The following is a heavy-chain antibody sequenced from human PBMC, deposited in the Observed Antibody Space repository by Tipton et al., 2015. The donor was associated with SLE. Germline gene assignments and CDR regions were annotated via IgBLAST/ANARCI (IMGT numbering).Heavy chain of an antibody. D-gene: IGHD3-3*01. Sequence: QLVQSGGGLVKPGGSLRLSCAASGFTFSSYSMNWVRQAPGKGLEWVSSISSSSSYIHYADSVKGRFTISRDNSNKSLFLQMKSLRSEDTAVYFCASNYDFGSAIPYWGQGTLVAVSA. CDR2: ISSSSSYI. CDR1: GFTFSSYS. J-gene: IGHJ4*02. V-gene: IGHV3-21*03. CDR3: ASNYDFGSAIPY.